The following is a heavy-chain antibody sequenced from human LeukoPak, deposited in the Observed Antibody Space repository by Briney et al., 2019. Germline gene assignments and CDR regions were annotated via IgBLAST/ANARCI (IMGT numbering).Heavy chain of an antibody. J-gene: IGHJ5*02. D-gene: IGHD3-10*01. CDR1: GYTFTSYG. CDR3: ARVGHYGSGSYYIVDP. Sequence: ASVKVSCKASGYTFTSYGISWVRQAPGQGLEWMGWISAYNGNTNYAQKPQGRVTMTTDTSTSTAYMELRSLRSDDTAVYYCARVGHYGSGSYYIVDPWGQGTLVTVSS. V-gene: IGHV1-18*01. CDR2: ISAYNGNT.